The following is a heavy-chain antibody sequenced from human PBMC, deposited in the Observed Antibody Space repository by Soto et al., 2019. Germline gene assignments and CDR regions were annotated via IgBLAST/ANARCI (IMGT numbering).Heavy chain of an antibody. J-gene: IGHJ5*02. Sequence: GGSLRLSCAASGFTFSSYGMHWVRQAPGKGLEWVAVIWYDGSNKYYADSVKGRFTISRDNSKNTLYLQTNSLRAEDTAVYYCAKVGQGSSWYPAYNWFDPWGQGTQVTVSS. V-gene: IGHV3-33*06. D-gene: IGHD6-13*01. CDR1: GFTFSSYG. CDR2: IWYDGSNK. CDR3: AKVGQGSSWYPAYNWFDP.